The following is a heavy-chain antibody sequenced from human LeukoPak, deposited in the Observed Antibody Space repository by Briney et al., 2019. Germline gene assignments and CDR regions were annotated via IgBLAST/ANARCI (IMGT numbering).Heavy chain of an antibody. Sequence: GGSLRLSCAASGFTFSSYGMSWVRQAPGKGLEWVANIKQDGSEKYYVDSVKGRFTISRDNAKNTLYLQMNSLRAEDTAVYYCARYSSSPLFDYWGQGTLVTVSS. CDR2: IKQDGSEK. D-gene: IGHD6-6*01. J-gene: IGHJ4*02. CDR3: ARYSSSPLFDY. V-gene: IGHV3-7*01. CDR1: GFTFSSYG.